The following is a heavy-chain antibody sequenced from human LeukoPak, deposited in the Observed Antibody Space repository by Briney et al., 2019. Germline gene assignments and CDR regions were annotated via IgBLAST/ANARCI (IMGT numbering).Heavy chain of an antibody. J-gene: IGHJ4*02. CDR1: GYTFTSYD. V-gene: IGHV1-8*03. CDR3: ARDEIFGVAHFDY. CDR2: MNPNSGNT. Sequence: GASVKVPCKASGYTFTSYDINWVRQATGQGLEWTGWMNPNSGNTGYAQKFQGRVTITRNTSISTAYMELSSLRSEDTAVYYCARDEIFGVAHFDYWGQGTLVTVSS. D-gene: IGHD3-3*01.